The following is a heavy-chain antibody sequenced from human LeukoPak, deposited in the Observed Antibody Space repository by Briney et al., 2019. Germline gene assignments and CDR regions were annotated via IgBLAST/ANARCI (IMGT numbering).Heavy chain of an antibody. CDR1: GFTFSRYW. Sequence: GGSLRLSCAASGFTFSRYWMSWVRQAPGKGLEWVASIKQDGNVKYYVDSVKGRFTISRDNARNSLYLQMNSLRAEDTAVYYCARPAYCGGDCYFYFDYWGQGTLVTVSS. CDR3: ARPAYCGGDCYFYFDY. V-gene: IGHV3-7*01. J-gene: IGHJ4*02. D-gene: IGHD2-21*02. CDR2: IKQDGNVK.